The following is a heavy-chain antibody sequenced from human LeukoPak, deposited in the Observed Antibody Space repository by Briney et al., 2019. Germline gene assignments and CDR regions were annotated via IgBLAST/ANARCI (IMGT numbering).Heavy chain of an antibody. CDR2: IYYSGST. J-gene: IGHJ4*02. D-gene: IGHD3-10*01. V-gene: IGHV4-39*01. CDR3: AGGELLWFGETKGSDY. CDR1: GGSISSSSYY. Sequence: SETLSLTCTVSGGSISSSSYYWGWIRQPPGKGLEWIGSIYYSGSTYYNPSLKSRVTISVDTSKNQFSLKLSSVTAADTAVYYCAGGELLWFGETKGSDYWGQGTLVTASS.